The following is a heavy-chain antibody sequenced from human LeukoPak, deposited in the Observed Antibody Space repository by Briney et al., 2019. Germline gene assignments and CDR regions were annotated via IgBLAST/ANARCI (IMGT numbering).Heavy chain of an antibody. CDR1: GFTFSSYA. CDR3: AKGTHRYCGGDCYD. J-gene: IGHJ4*02. CDR2: ISGSGGNT. V-gene: IGHV3-23*01. Sequence: GGSLRLSCAASGFTFSSYAMSWVRQAPGKGLEWVSAISGSGGNTYYADSVKGRFTISRDNSKNTLYLQMKSLRADDTAVYYCAKGTHRYCGGDCYDWGQGTLVTVSS. D-gene: IGHD2-21*02.